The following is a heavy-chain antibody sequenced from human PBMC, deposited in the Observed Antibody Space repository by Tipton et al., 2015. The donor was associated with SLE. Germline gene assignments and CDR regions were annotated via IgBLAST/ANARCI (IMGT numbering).Heavy chain of an antibody. D-gene: IGHD3-22*01. CDR2: IRYDGRNK. J-gene: IGHJ6*03. CDR1: GFSFSTYG. Sequence: SGFSFSTYGMHWVRQAPGKGLEWVAFIRYDGRNKYYAESVMGRFTISRDNSKNTLYLQMNSLRAEDTAVYYCARDRRYDSSGYRDYYMDVWGKGTTVTVSS. CDR3: ARDRRYDSSGYRDYYMDV. V-gene: IGHV3-30*02.